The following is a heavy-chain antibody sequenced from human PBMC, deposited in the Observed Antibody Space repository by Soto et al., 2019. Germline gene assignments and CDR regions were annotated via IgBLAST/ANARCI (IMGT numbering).Heavy chain of an antibody. Sequence: GGSLRLSCAASGFTFSRYGMNWLRQAPGKGLEWVASISSTTSYVYYADSVKGRFSTSRDNAKNILYLEMYALRTEDTAVYYCARDPSEGRVGNWFESWGQGTLVTVSS. D-gene: IGHD2-2*01. CDR1: GFTFSRYG. CDR3: ARDPSEGRVGNWFES. CDR2: ISSTTSYV. V-gene: IGHV3-21*06. J-gene: IGHJ5*01.